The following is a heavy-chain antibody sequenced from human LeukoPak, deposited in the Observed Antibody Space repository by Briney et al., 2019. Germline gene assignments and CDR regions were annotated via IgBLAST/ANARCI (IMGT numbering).Heavy chain of an antibody. J-gene: IGHJ6*03. V-gene: IGHV4-4*02. D-gene: IGHD5-18*01. Sequence: PSETLSLTCAVSGGSISSSNWWSWVRQPPGKGLEWIGEIYHSGSTNYNPSLKSRVTISVDKSKNQFSLKLSSVTAADTAVYYCARIVETADYYMDVWGKGTTVTVSS. CDR3: ARIVETADYYMDV. CDR1: GGSISSSNW. CDR2: IYHSGST.